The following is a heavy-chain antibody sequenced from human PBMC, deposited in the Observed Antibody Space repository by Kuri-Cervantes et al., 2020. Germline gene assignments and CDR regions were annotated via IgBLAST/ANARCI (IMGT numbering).Heavy chain of an antibody. CDR2: ISAYNGNT. CDR3: ARFHSSGYYYTYYYGMDF. CDR1: GYTFTSYG. D-gene: IGHD3-22*01. J-gene: IGHJ6*02. Sequence: ASVKVSCKASGYTFTSYGISWVRQAPGQGLEWMGWISAYNGNTNYAQKLQGRVTMTTDTSTSTAYMELRSLRSDDTAVYYCARFHSSGYYYTYYYGMDFWGQGTTVTVSS. V-gene: IGHV1-18*01.